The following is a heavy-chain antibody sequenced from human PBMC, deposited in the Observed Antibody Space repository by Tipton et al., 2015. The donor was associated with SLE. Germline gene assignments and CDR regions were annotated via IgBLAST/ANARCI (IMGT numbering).Heavy chain of an antibody. CDR3: ARHDYGDYGYFDY. CDR2: IYYSGIT. Sequence: LRLSCTVSGDSISSSSYYWGWIRQPPGKGLEWIGSIYYSGITYYNPSLKSRVTISVDTSKNQFSLKLSSVTAADTAVYYCARHDYGDYGYFDYWGQGTLVTVSS. J-gene: IGHJ4*02. D-gene: IGHD4-17*01. CDR1: GDSISSSSYY. V-gene: IGHV4-39*01.